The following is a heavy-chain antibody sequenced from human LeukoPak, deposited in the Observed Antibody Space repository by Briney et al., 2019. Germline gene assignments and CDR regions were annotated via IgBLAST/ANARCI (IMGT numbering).Heavy chain of an antibody. CDR3: ARPDVRKYSSSSRYYYYYYGMDV. CDR2: IIPILGIA. D-gene: IGHD6-6*01. V-gene: IGHV1-69*04. J-gene: IGHJ6*02. Sequence: GASVKVSCTASGGTFSSYAISWVRQAPGQGLEWMGRIIPILGIANYAQKSQGRVTITADKSTSTAYMELSSLRSEDTAVYYCARPDVRKYSSSSRYYYYYYGMDVWGQGTTVTVSS. CDR1: GGTFSSYA.